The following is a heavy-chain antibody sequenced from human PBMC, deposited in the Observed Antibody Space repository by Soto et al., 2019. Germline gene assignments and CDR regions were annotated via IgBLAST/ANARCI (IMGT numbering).Heavy chain of an antibody. Sequence: QLQLQESGPGLVKPSETLSLTCTVSGGSISSSSYYWGWIRQPPGKGLEWIGSIYYSGSTYYNPSLKSRVTISVDTSKNQCSLQLSSVTAADPAVYYCASHDVTYGRDVWGQGTTVTASS. V-gene: IGHV4-39*01. CDR3: ASHDVTYGRDV. CDR2: IYYSGST. J-gene: IGHJ6*02. CDR1: GGSISSSSYY.